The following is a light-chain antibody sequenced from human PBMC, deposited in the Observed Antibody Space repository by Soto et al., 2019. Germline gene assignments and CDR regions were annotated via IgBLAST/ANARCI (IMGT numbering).Light chain of an antibody. CDR2: WAS. CDR3: QQYYSSPYT. CDR1: QSLLYSSNNKNY. V-gene: IGKV4-1*01. Sequence: DIVMTQSPDSLAVSLGERATINCKSSQSLLYSSNNKNYLAWYQQKPGQPPKLLIYWASTRESGVPDRFSGSASGTHFTLTISSLQAEDVAVYYCQQYYSSPYTFGQGTKLEIK. J-gene: IGKJ2*01.